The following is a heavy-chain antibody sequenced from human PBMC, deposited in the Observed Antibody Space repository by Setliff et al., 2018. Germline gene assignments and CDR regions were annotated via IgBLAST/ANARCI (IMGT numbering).Heavy chain of an antibody. D-gene: IGHD3-16*01. J-gene: IGHJ4*02. CDR2: VYYNGNT. Sequence: PSETLSLTCTLSGGSLTQRYWSWVRQPPGKGLEWIGYVYYNGNTNYSPSLKSRVTISADTSKNQVSLKLTSATAADTAVYYCARDPGYASGTWSLDSWGQGKLVTVSS. CDR3: ARDPGYASGTWSLDS. V-gene: IGHV4-59*11. CDR1: GGSLTQRY.